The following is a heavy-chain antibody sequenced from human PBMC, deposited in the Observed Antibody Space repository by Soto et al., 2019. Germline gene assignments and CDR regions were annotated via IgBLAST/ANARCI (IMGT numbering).Heavy chain of an antibody. CDR2: IYYSGST. CDR3: ARGVVPAATYYYYYYMDV. V-gene: IGHV4-39*01. D-gene: IGHD2-2*01. CDR1: GGSVSSSSYY. J-gene: IGHJ6*03. Sequence: PSETLSLTCXVSGGSVSSSSYYCGWVRQPPGKGLEWIGSIYYSGSTYYNPSLKSRVTISVDTSKNQFSLKLSSVTAADTAVYYCARGVVPAATYYYYYYMDVWGKGTTVTVSS.